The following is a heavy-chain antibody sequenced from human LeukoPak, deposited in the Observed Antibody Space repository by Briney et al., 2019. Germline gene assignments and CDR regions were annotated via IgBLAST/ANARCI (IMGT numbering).Heavy chain of an antibody. Sequence: AGGSLRLSCAASGFTFSGHAMHWVRQAPGKVLECLAVTSYDGSNKYYADSVKGRFTISKDNSKNTVYLQMNSLRAEDTALYYCARDKAPSHIAVLDYWGQGTLVTVSS. D-gene: IGHD6-19*01. CDR1: GFTFSGHA. J-gene: IGHJ4*02. CDR2: TSYDGSNK. CDR3: ARDKAPSHIAVLDY. V-gene: IGHV3-30*04.